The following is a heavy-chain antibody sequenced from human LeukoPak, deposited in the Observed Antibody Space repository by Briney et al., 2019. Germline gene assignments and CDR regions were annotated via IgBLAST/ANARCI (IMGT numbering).Heavy chain of an antibody. Sequence: SETLSLTCTVSGGSIHSYWSWIRQPAGKGLEWIRRISGSGTITYNPALQSRLTISVDTSKNQFSLKLSSVTAADTAVYYCARVEPVAAFDYWGQGTLVTVSS. CDR3: ARVEPVAAFDY. CDR1: GGSIHSY. V-gene: IGHV4-4*07. D-gene: IGHD6-19*01. CDR2: ISGSGTI. J-gene: IGHJ4*02.